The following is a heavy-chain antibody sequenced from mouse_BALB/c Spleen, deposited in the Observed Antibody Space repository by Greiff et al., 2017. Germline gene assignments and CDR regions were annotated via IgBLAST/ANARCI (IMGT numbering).Heavy chain of an antibody. CDR1: GFTFSSYT. J-gene: IGHJ4*01. CDR3: ARRALRLRDYAMDY. D-gene: IGHD1-2*01. Sequence: DVMLVESGGGLVQPGGSLKLSCAASGFTFSSYTMSWVRQTPEKRLEWVAYISNGGGSTYYPDTVKGRFTISRDNAKNTLYLQMSSLKSEDTAMYYCARRALRLRDYAMDYWGQGTSVTVSS. V-gene: IGHV5-12-2*01. CDR2: ISNGGGST.